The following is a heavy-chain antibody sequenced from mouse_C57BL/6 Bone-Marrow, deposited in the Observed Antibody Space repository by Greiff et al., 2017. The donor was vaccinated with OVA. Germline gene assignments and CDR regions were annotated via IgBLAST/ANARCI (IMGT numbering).Heavy chain of an antibody. CDR2: IDPSSGGT. CDR1: GYTFTSYW. CDR3: ARGDWDRYFDV. V-gene: IGHV1-72*01. Sequence: QVQLQQPGAELVKPGASVKLSCTASGYTFTSYWMPWVKQRPGRGLEWIARIDPSSGGTKYNEKFKSRATLTVDKPSSTAYLQLSSLTAEDSAVYYGARGDWDRYFDVWGTGTTVTVSS. D-gene: IGHD4-1*01. J-gene: IGHJ1*03.